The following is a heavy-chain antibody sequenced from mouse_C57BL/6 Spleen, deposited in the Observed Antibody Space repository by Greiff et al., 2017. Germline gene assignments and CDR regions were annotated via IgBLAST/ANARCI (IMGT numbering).Heavy chain of an antibody. CDR1: GFTFSSYA. CDR2: ISDGGSYT. D-gene: IGHD4-1*01. J-gene: IGHJ2*01. Sequence: EVQLQESGGGLVKPGGSLKLSCAASGFTFSSYAMSWVRQTPEKRLEWVATISDGGSYTYYPDNVKGRFTISRDNAKNNLYLQMSHLKSEDTAMYYCARDPLGRGVDYWGQGTTLTVSS. CDR3: ARDPLGRGVDY. V-gene: IGHV5-4*01.